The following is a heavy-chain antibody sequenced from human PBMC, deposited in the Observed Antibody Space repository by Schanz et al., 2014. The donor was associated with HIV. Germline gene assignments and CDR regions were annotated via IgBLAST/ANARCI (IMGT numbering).Heavy chain of an antibody. Sequence: VQLLESGGGLVQPGGSLRLSCAASGFMFSSYGMNWVRQAPGKGLEWVAVISSDGSNKFYADSVKGRFTISRDNSKHTLYLQMNRLRAEDTAVYYCAKGLRQWLVLGVSDYWGQGTLVTVSS. CDR3: AKGLRQWLVLGVSDY. D-gene: IGHD6-19*01. CDR1: GFMFSSYG. V-gene: IGHV3-30*18. J-gene: IGHJ4*02. CDR2: ISSDGSNK.